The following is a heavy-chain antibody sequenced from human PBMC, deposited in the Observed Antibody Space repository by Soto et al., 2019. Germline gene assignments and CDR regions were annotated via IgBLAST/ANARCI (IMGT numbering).Heavy chain of an antibody. Sequence: QVPLVQSGAEVKKPGASVKVSCKASGYTFTSYGISWVRQAPGQGLEWMGWISVYNGNTNYAQKLQGRVTMTTDTSTSTAYMELRSLRSDDTAAYYCARVYCSSTSCYTNYFDYWGQGTLATVSS. CDR2: ISVYNGNT. V-gene: IGHV1-18*04. CDR3: ARVYCSSTSCYTNYFDY. J-gene: IGHJ4*02. CDR1: GYTFTSYG. D-gene: IGHD2-2*02.